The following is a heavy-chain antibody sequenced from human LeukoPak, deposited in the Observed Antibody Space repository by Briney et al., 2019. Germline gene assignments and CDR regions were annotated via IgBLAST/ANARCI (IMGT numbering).Heavy chain of an antibody. CDR2: IYSSGRT. Sequence: SETLSLTCTVSGGSISSYYWSWIRQPAGKGLEWIGRIYSSGRTNYKSSLNSRVSISMDTSKNQFSLKLSFVTAADTAVYYCARGVDSSGYQYKGFGPWGQGTLVTVSS. CDR3: ARGVDSSGYQYKGFGP. D-gene: IGHD3-22*01. J-gene: IGHJ5*02. V-gene: IGHV4-4*07. CDR1: GGSISSYY.